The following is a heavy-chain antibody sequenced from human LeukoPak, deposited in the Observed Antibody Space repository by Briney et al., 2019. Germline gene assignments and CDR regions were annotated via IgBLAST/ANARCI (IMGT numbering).Heavy chain of an antibody. V-gene: IGHV3-7*01. D-gene: IGHD1-1*01. Sequence: PGGSLTLSCEASGFIFSGNWMSWVRQAPGKGLEWVASINPDASRKIYVDSVEGRFIISRDNTRASLFLQMSSLGGEDTAMYYCAKLLGTGTTYDYRGQGTRVTVSS. CDR2: INPDASRK. J-gene: IGHJ4*02. CDR3: AKLLGTGTTYDY. CDR1: GFIFSGNW.